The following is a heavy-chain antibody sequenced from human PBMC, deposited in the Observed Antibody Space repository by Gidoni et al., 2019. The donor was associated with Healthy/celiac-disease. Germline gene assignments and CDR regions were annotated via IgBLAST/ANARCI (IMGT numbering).Heavy chain of an antibody. CDR2: ISAYNGNT. CDR1: GYTFTSYG. J-gene: IGHJ5*02. D-gene: IGHD3-3*01. V-gene: IGHV1-18*01. CDR3: ARDRNGGYDFWSGSCWFDP. Sequence: QVQLVQSGAEVKKPGASVKVSCKASGYTFTSYGISWVRQAPGQGLEWMGWISAYNGNTNYAQKLQGRVTMTTDTSTSTAYMELRSLRSDDTAVYYCARDRNGGYDFWSGSCWFDPWGQGTLVTVSS.